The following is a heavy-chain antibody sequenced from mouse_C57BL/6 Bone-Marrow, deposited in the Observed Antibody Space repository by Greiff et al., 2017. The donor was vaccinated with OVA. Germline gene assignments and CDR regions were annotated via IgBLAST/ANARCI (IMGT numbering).Heavy chain of an antibody. CDR2: FYPGCGSI. J-gene: IGHJ2*01. CDR1: GYTFTEYT. Sequence: VQLQLSGAELVKPGASVKLSCKASGYTFTEYTIHWVKQRSGQGLEWIWWFYPGCGSIKYNEKFKDKATLTADKSSSKDYMELSRLKAEDSAVYFCARHADYYGPDYFDYWGQGTTLTVSS. V-gene: IGHV1-62-2*01. D-gene: IGHD1-1*01. CDR3: ARHADYYGPDYFDY.